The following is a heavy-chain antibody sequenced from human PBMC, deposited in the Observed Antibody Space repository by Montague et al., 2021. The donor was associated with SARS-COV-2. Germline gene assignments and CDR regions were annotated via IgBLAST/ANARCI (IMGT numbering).Heavy chain of an antibody. D-gene: IGHD5-24*01. CDR3: ATQVEMATITEYYFDY. Sequence: SETLSLTCTVSGGSVSSSSYYWGWIRQPPGKGLEWIGSMYYSGSTYYNPSLKSRVTTSVDTSKNQFSLKLTSATAADTAVYYCATQVEMATITEYYFDYWGQGILVTVSS. J-gene: IGHJ4*02. V-gene: IGHV4-39*07. CDR1: GGSVSSSSYY. CDR2: MYYSGST.